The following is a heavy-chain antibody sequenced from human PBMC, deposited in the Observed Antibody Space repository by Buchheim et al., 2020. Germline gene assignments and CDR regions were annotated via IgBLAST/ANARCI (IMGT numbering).Heavy chain of an antibody. CDR1: GGSISSGSYY. V-gene: IGHV4-61*02. Sequence: QVQLQESGPGLVKPSQTLSLTCTVSGGSISSGSYYWSWIRQPAGKGLEWIGRIYTSGSTNYNPSLKNRVTISVDTSKNQFSLKLSSVTAADTAVYYCARGYYDSSGYYPSFDYWGQGTL. CDR3: ARGYYDSSGYYPSFDY. CDR2: IYTSGST. D-gene: IGHD3-22*01. J-gene: IGHJ4*02.